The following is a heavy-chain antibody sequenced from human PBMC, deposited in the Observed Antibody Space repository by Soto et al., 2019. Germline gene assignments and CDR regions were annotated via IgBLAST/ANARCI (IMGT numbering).Heavy chain of an antibody. CDR2: IYDSGST. Sequence: SETLSLTCAVSGGSINSGDHYWSWIRHHPGKGLEWIGHIYDSGSTDYSPSLKSRVAISVDTSKNQFSLKVTSVIAADTAVYYCARVLRATVTTYFGIDVWGQGTTVTVSS. V-gene: IGHV4-31*11. D-gene: IGHD4-17*01. CDR3: ARVLRATVTTYFGIDV. J-gene: IGHJ6*02. CDR1: GGSINSGDHY.